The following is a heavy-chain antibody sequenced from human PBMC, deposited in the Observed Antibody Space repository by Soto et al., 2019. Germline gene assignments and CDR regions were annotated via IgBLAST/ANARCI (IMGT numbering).Heavy chain of an antibody. D-gene: IGHD3-16*01. V-gene: IGHV3-33*01. CDR3: ARDRGKGGGMDV. CDR2: IWYDGSNK. Sequence: QVQLAESGGGVVQPGRWLRLSCAASGFTFSSYGMYWVRQAPGKGLEWGVVIWYDGSNKYYEDSVKGRFTIFRENSKNTLHRQMNGLRAENTAVYYCARDRGKGGGMDVWGKEPKVTDPS. J-gene: IGHJ6*04. CDR1: GFTFSSYG.